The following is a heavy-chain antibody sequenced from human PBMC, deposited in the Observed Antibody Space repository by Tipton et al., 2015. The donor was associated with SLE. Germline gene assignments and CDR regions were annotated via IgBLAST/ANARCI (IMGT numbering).Heavy chain of an antibody. D-gene: IGHD6-19*01. V-gene: IGHV4-59*12. J-gene: IGHJ4*02. CDR2: IYYSGST. Sequence: TLSLTCTVSGGSISSYYWSWIRQPPGKGLEWIGYIYYSGSTNYNPSLKSRVTISVDRSKNQFSLRLTSVTAADTAVYYCATELFRGYTSGWGPDYWGQGTLVTVSS. CDR1: GGSISSYY. CDR3: ATELFRGYTSGWGPDY.